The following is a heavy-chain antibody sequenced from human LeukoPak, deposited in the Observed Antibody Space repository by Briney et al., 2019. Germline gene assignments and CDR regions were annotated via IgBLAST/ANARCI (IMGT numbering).Heavy chain of an antibody. CDR1: GGSISSYY. CDR3: ARALGGYYYDY. V-gene: IGHV4-59*01. CDR2: IYYSGST. Sequence: SETLSLTWTLSGGSISSYYWSWIRQPPGKGLEWIGYIYYSGSTNYNPSLKSRVTISVDTSKNQFSLKLSSVTAADTAVYYCARALGGYYYDYWGQGTLVTVSS. J-gene: IGHJ4*02. D-gene: IGHD3-22*01.